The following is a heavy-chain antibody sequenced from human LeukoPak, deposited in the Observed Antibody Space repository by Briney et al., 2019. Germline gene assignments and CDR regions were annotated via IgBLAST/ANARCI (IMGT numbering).Heavy chain of an antibody. CDR2: INHSGST. V-gene: IGHV4-34*01. Sequence: SETLSLTCAVYGGSFSGYYWSWIRQPPGKGLEWIGEINHSGSTNYNPSLKSRVTISVDTSKNQFSLKLSSVTAADTAVYYCARSTRSWFDPWGQGTLVTVSS. CDR1: GGSFSGYY. CDR3: ARSTRSWFDP. D-gene: IGHD3-10*01. J-gene: IGHJ5*02.